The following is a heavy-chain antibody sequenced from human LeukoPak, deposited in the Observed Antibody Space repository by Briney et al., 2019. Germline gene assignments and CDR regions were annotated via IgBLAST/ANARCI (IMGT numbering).Heavy chain of an antibody. D-gene: IGHD5/OR15-5a*01. Sequence: GGSLRLSCAASGFTFSSYGMHWVRQAPGKGLEWVAFIRYDGSNKYYADSVKGRFTIPRDNSKNTLYLQMNSLRAEDTAVYYCAKDKGVYDLFDYWGQGTLVTVSS. CDR2: IRYDGSNK. J-gene: IGHJ4*02. V-gene: IGHV3-30*02. CDR1: GFTFSSYG. CDR3: AKDKGVYDLFDY.